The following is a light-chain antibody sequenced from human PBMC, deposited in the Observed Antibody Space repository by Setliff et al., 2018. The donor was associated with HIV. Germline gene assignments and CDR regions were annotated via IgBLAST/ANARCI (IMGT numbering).Light chain of an antibody. CDR1: SSDIGGYNC. Sequence: QPVLAQPASVSGSPGQSITISCTGTSSDIGGYNCVSWYRQRPGKAPKLMIYDVSNRSSGVSIRFSASKSGSTASLTISGLQPEDEADYYCSSYTGSGTYVFGTGTKVTVL. CDR2: DVS. CDR3: SSYTGSGTYV. V-gene: IGLV2-14*03. J-gene: IGLJ1*01.